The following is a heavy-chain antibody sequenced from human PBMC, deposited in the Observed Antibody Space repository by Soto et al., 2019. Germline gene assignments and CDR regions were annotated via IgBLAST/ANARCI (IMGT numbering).Heavy chain of an antibody. D-gene: IGHD2-21*02. Sequence: GGSLRLSCAASGFTFSSYAMHWVRQAPGKGLEWVAVISYDGSNKYYADSVKGRFTISRDNSKNTLYLQMNSLRAEDTAVYYCARDRYRSTYCGGDCYLFGPTEYDYWGQGTLVTVSS. CDR3: ARDRYRSTYCGGDCYLFGPTEYDY. V-gene: IGHV3-30-3*01. J-gene: IGHJ4*02. CDR1: GFTFSSYA. CDR2: ISYDGSNK.